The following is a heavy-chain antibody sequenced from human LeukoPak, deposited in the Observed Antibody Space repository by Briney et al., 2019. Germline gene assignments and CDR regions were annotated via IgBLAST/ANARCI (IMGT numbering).Heavy chain of an antibody. CDR1: GYTLTSYA. CDR3: ARGRGGIYDAFDI. J-gene: IGHJ3*02. D-gene: IGHD1-26*01. CDR2: INPNSGGT. Sequence: ASVKVSCKASGYTLTSYAMHWVRQAPGQGLEWMGWINPNSGGTNYAQKFQGRVTMTRDTSISTAYMELSRLRSDDTAVYYCARGRGGIYDAFDIWGQGTMVTVSS. V-gene: IGHV1-2*02.